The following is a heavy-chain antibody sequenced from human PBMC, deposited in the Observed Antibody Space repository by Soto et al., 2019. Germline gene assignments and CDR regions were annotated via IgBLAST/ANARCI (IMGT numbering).Heavy chain of an antibody. CDR1: GGSFSGYY. J-gene: IGHJ6*02. CDR2: INHSGST. CDR3: ARGGKVVATMTSYYYYGMDV. Sequence: QVQLQQWGAGLLKPSETLSLTCAVYGGSFSGYYWSWIRQPPGKGLEWIGEINHSGSTNYNPSLNSRVTISVDTSKNQFSLKLSSVTAADTAVYYCARGGKVVATMTSYYYYGMDVWGQGTTVTVSS. V-gene: IGHV4-34*01. D-gene: IGHD2-21*02.